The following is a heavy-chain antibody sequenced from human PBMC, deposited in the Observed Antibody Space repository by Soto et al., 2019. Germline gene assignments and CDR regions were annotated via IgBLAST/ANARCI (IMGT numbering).Heavy chain of an antibody. CDR1: GFPFDDFA. CDR3: GGAESPHTAYFSRH. D-gene: IGHD1-26*01. J-gene: IGHJ4*02. Sequence: GGSLTLSCTGSGFPFDDFALNWVRHAPGKGLEWVGLIRYQRYQDTTEYAAAVKGRFTISRDTSNGIAYRQMTSLNIEDSAVYYCGGAESPHTAYFSRHWGQGIPVTVSS. CDR2: IRYQRYQDTT. V-gene: IGHV3-49*04.